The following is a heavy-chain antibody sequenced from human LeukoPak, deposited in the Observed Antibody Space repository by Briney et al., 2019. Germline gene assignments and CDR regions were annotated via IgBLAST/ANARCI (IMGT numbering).Heavy chain of an antibody. D-gene: IGHD6-6*01. CDR1: GGSISSYY. J-gene: IGHJ5*02. CDR2: IYTSGST. Sequence: SETLSLTCTVSGGSISSYYWSWIRQPAGKGLEWIGRIYTSGSTNYNPSLKSRVTMSVDTSKNQFSLKLSSVTAADTAVYYCAREEFGYSSSSEGWFDPWGQGTLVTVSS. CDR3: AREEFGYSSSSEGWFDP. V-gene: IGHV4-4*07.